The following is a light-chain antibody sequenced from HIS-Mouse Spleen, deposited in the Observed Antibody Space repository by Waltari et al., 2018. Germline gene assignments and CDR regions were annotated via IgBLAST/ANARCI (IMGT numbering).Light chain of an antibody. V-gene: IGKV3-20*01. CDR1: PSVSSSY. J-gene: IGKJ3*01. Sequence: IVLTPSPGTLSLSPGERATLSCRASPSVSSSYLAWYQQKPGQAPRLLIYGASSRATGIPDRFSGSGSGTDFTLTISRLEPEDFAVYYCQQYGSSPFTFGPGTKVDIK. CDR2: GAS. CDR3: QQYGSSPFT.